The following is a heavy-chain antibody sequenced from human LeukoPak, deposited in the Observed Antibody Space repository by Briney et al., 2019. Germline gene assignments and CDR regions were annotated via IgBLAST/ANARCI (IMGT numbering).Heavy chain of an antibody. CDR2: ISAYNGNT. D-gene: IGHD3-10*01. CDR1: GYTFTSYG. V-gene: IGHV1-18*01. CDR3: ARGRYYGSGSWAYYYYYMDV. J-gene: IGHJ6*03. Sequence: GASVKVSCKASGYTFTSYGISWVRQAPGQGLEWMGWISAYNGNTNYAQKLQGRVTMTTDTSTSTAYMELRSLRSDDTAVYYCARGRYYGSGSWAYYYYYMDVWGKGTTVTISS.